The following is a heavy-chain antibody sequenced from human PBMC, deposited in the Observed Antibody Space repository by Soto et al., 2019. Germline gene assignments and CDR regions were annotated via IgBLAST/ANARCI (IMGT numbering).Heavy chain of an antibody. D-gene: IGHD3-22*01. V-gene: IGHV3-15*01. CDR1: GFSFTDAW. CDR3: TTEEVVVIPYYHYGMDV. J-gene: IGHJ6*02. CDR2: FKSKVDGGTT. Sequence: GGSLRLSCAASGFSFTDAWMSWVRQAPGKGLQWVGRFKSKVDGGTTDYAAPVKGRFTISKDDSKNTLYLQMNSQKTEDTAVYYCTTEEVVVIPYYHYGMDVWGQGTTVTVSS.